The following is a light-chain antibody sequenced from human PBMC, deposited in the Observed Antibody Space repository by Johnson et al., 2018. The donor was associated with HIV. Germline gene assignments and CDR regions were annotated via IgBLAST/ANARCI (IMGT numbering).Light chain of an antibody. CDR1: SSNIGNNY. Sequence: HSVLTQPPSVSAAPGQKVTISCSGSSSNIGNNYVSWYQQLPGTAPKLLIYDNNKRHSGIPDRFSASKSGTSATLDITGLQTGDEADYYCGTWDSSLGAHYVFGSGTEVTVL. V-gene: IGLV1-51*01. CDR2: DNN. J-gene: IGLJ1*01. CDR3: GTWDSSLGAHYV.